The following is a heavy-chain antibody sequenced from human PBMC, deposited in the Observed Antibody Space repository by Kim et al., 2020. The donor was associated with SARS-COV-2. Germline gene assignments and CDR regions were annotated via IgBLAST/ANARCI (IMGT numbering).Heavy chain of an antibody. D-gene: IGHD3-10*01. J-gene: IGHJ4*02. CDR3: AKALLYGSGSLDY. V-gene: IGHV3-23*01. Sequence: YTDSVKGRFTNARDNSKNTLYLQRISLRAEDTAVYYCAKALLYGSGSLDYWGQGTLVTVSS.